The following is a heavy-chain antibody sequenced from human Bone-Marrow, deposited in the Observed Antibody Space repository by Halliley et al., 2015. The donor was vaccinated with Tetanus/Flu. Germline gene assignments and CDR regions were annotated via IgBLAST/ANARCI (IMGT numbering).Heavy chain of an antibody. V-gene: IGHV3-23*01. CDR2: GGAT. J-gene: IGHJ5*01. CDR3: AKRAAMESSITRWFES. Sequence: GGATVTADSVKGRFTISRDNYNNKVYLQRNSLGPEDTAVYYCAKRAAMESSITRWFESWGQGTLVTVSS. D-gene: IGHD3-16*01.